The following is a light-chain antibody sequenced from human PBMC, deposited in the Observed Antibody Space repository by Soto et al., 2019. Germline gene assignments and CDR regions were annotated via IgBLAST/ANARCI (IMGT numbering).Light chain of an antibody. CDR2: DAS. CDR1: QTISSY. J-gene: IGKJ2*03. CDR3: QQYLSSPPYG. V-gene: IGKV3-20*01. Sequence: EIVLTQSPGTLSLSPGERATLSCRASQTISSYLAWYQHKPGQAPRLLIYDASSRATGIPDRFSGSGSGTDFTLTISRLEPEDFAVYYCQQYLSSPPYGFGQGTNLEIK.